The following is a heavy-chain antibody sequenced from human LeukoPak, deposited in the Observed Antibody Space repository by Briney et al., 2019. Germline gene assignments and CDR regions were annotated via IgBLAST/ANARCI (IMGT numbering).Heavy chain of an antibody. CDR1: GGSISSGSYY. CDR2: IYYSGST. CDR3: ARAYSPPQWSPFDY. Sequence: SETLSLTCTVSGGSISSGSYYWGWIRQPPGKGLEWIGSIYYSGSTYYKPSLKSRVTISLDTSKNQFSLKLSSVTAADTAVYYCARAYSPPQWSPFDYWGQGTLVTVSS. V-gene: IGHV4-39*07. J-gene: IGHJ4*02. D-gene: IGHD6-13*01.